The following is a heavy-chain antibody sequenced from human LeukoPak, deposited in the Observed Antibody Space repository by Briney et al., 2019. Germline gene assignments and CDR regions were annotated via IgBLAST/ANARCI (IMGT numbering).Heavy chain of an antibody. CDR1: GGSFSGYY. CDR2: INHSGST. Sequence: PSETLSLTCAVYGGSFSGYYWSWIRQPPGKALEWIREINHSGSTNYNPSLKSRVTISVDTSKNQFSLKLSSVTAADTAVYYCASKTYYYGSGSYYRYWGQGTLVTVSS. D-gene: IGHD3-10*01. V-gene: IGHV4-34*01. CDR3: ASKTYYYGSGSYYRY. J-gene: IGHJ4*02.